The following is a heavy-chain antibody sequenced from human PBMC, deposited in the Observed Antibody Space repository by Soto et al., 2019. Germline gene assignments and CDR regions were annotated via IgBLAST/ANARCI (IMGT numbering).Heavy chain of an antibody. J-gene: IGHJ5*02. CDR2: INSGGSFA. V-gene: IGHV3-74*01. D-gene: IGHD4-17*01. CDR3: ARERDSGDHLP. CDR1: DFSFGNYW. Sequence: EEQLVESGGGLVQPGGSLRLSCAASDFSFGNYWMHWVRQAPGKGLAWVSRINSGGSFASYADSVKGRFTISRDNAKNTLYLQMDSLRAEDTAIYYCARERDSGDHLPWGQGTLVTVSS.